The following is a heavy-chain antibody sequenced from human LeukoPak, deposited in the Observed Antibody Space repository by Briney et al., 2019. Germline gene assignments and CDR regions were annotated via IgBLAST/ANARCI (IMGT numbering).Heavy chain of an antibody. D-gene: IGHD3-10*01. CDR3: AREGVGGNWFDP. Sequence: PSETLSLTCTVSGYPISSGYYWGWIRQPPGKGLEWIGSIYHSGSTYYNPSLKSRVTISVDTSKNQFSLKLSSVTAADTAVYYCAREGVGGNWFDPWGQGTLVTVSS. CDR2: IYHSGST. J-gene: IGHJ5*02. CDR1: GYPISSGYY. V-gene: IGHV4-38-2*02.